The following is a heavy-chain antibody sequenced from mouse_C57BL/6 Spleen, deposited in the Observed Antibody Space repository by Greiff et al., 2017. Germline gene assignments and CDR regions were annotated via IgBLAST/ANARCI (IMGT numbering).Heavy chain of an antibody. V-gene: IGHV1-50*01. CDR1: GYTFTSYW. D-gene: IGHD3-2*02. J-gene: IGHJ2*01. CDR2: IDPSDSYT. CDR3: ARSGGAQVYFDY. Sequence: VQLQQPGAELVKPGASVKLSCKASGYTFTSYWMQWVKQRPGQGLEWIGEIDPSDSYTNYNQKFKGKATLTVDTSSSTAYMQLSSLTSEDSAVYYCARSGGAQVYFDYWGQGTTLTVSS.